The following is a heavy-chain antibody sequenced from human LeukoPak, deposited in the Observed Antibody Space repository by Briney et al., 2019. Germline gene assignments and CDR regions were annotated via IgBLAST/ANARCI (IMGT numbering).Heavy chain of an antibody. CDR2: INPNSGGI. CDR1: GYTFTGYY. CDR3: ARSTVAHYYDSSGYFWDFDY. V-gene: IGHV1-2*02. J-gene: IGHJ4*02. Sequence: ASVKVSCKASGYTFTGYYMHWVRQAPGQGLEWMGWINPNSGGIKYAQKFQGRVTMTRDTSISTAYMELSRLRSDDTAVYYCARSTVAHYYDSSGYFWDFDYWGQGTLVTVSS. D-gene: IGHD3-22*01.